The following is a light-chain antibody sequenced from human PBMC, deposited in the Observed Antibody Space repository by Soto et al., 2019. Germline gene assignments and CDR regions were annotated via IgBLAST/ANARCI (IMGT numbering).Light chain of an antibody. CDR1: SRVVGGYKY. Sequence: QSWLTQPASLSGSPGQSITISCPGTSRVVGGYKYVSWYQQHPDEAPKLIIYDVTNRPSGISNRFSGSKSGNTASLTISGLQAEDEADYYCSSYTSSSSYVFGTGTKVTVL. J-gene: IGLJ1*01. CDR2: DVT. CDR3: SSYTSSSSYV. V-gene: IGLV2-14*01.